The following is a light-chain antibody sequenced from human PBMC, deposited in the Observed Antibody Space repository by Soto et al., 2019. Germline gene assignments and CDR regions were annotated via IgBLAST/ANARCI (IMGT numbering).Light chain of an antibody. J-gene: IGKJ1*01. CDR2: DAS. Sequence: ELMMTQSPATLSVSPGETATLSCRASQNVYNNLAWYQQKPGQAPRLLIFDASTRATGIPARFSGSGSGTEFTLTISGLQSEDVATYYCQKYNSAPWTFGQGSKVDIK. CDR3: QKYNSAPWT. CDR1: QNVYNN. V-gene: IGKV3-15*01.